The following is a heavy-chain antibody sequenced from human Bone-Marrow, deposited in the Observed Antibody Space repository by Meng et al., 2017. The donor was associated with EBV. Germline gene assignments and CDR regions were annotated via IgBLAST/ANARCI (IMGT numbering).Heavy chain of an antibody. CDR1: GESFSGYY. CDR3: ARGGIFGVAIFDY. V-gene: IGHV4-34*01. J-gene: IGHJ4*02. Sequence: QVQRPQLGAGLLKPSETLSLTCAVYGESFSGYYWSWIRQPRGKGLEWIGEINHSGSTNYNPSLKSRVTISVDTSKNQFSLKLSSVTAADTAVYYCARGGIFGVAIFDYWGQGTLVTVSS. D-gene: IGHD3-3*01. CDR2: INHSGST.